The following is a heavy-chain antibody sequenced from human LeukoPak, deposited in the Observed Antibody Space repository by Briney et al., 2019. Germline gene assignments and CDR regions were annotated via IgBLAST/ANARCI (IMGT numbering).Heavy chain of an antibody. Sequence: GESLRLSCAASGFTFSSYSMNWVRQAPGKGLEWVSSISRNSIYIYYADSVKGRFTISRDNAKNSLYLQMNSLRAEDTAVYYCADTSTPGYWGQGTLVTVSS. CDR2: ISRNSIYI. J-gene: IGHJ4*02. CDR3: ADTSTPGY. V-gene: IGHV3-21*01. D-gene: IGHD1-14*01. CDR1: GFTFSSYS.